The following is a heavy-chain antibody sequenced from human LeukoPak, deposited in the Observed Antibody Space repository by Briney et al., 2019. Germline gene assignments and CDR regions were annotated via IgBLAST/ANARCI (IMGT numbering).Heavy chain of an antibody. CDR3: ARESGHNYYDSSGYSDY. CDR2: VSFDGSEA. J-gene: IGHJ4*02. D-gene: IGHD3-22*01. V-gene: IGHV3-30-3*01. Sequence: GGSLRLSCAGSRFTFRGCSLHWVRQAPGKGLEWVAFVSFDGSEAYYADSVKGRFIISRDNSKNTLYLQMNSLRPEDTAVYYCARESGHNYYDSSGYSDYLGQGTLVTVSS. CDR1: RFTFRGCS.